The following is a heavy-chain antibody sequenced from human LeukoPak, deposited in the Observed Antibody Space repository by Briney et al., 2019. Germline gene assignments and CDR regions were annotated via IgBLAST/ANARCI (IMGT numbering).Heavy chain of an antibody. CDR3: ARDFWGSYSQRYFDY. Sequence: ASVKVSCKASGYTFTSYGISWVRQAPGQGLEWMGWISAYNGNTNYAQKLQGRVTMTTDTSTSTAYMELRSLRSDDTAVYYCARDFWGSYSQRYFDYWGQGTLVTVSS. CDR1: GYTFTSYG. CDR2: ISAYNGNT. D-gene: IGHD1-26*01. V-gene: IGHV1-18*01. J-gene: IGHJ4*02.